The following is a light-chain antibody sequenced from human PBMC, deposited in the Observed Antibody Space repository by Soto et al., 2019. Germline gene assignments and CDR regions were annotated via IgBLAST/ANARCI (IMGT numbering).Light chain of an antibody. CDR3: QNYDISTYT. CDR1: QSVSNNY. V-gene: IGKV3-20*01. CDR2: GVS. J-gene: IGKJ2*01. Sequence: EIVLTQSPGTLSLSPGERATLSCRASQSVSNNYLGWYQQKPGQAPRLLIYGVSTRATGIPDRFTGSGSGTDFTLTISRLEPEDFAVYYCQNYDISTYTFGQGTKLEIK.